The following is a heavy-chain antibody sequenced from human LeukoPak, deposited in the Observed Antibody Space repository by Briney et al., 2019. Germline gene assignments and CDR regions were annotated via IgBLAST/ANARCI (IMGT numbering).Heavy chain of an antibody. Sequence: GGSLRLSCAASGFTVSSNYLSWVRQAPGKGLEWVSVIYSGGSTYYADSVKGRFTISRHNSKNTLYLQMNSLRAEDTAVYYCARVSYDSISSVIDWFDPWGQGTLVTVSS. CDR3: ARVSYDSISSVIDWFDP. CDR2: IYSGGST. J-gene: IGHJ5*02. D-gene: IGHD3-22*01. CDR1: GFTVSSNY. V-gene: IGHV3-53*04.